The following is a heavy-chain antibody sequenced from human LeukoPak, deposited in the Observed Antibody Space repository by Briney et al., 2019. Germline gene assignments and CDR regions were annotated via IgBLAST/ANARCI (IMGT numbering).Heavy chain of an antibody. Sequence: GGSLRLSCAASGFTFSRHGIHWVRQAPGKGLEWVAFIRYDGNNKYYADSVKGRFTISRDNSKDTLYLQMNSLRAEDTAVYYCAKDGSYSDYYMDVWGKGTTVTVSS. V-gene: IGHV3-30*02. CDR3: AKDGSYSDYYMDV. CDR1: GFTFSRHG. D-gene: IGHD1-26*01. J-gene: IGHJ6*03. CDR2: IRYDGNNK.